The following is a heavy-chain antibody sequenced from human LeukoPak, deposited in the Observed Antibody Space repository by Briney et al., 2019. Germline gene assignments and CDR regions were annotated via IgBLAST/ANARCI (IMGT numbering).Heavy chain of an antibody. CDR2: ISSSSSYI. D-gene: IGHD6-19*01. J-gene: IGHJ6*02. CDR3: AKDGWWLVNGMDV. CDR1: GFNFSTYS. Sequence: GSLRLSCAASGFNFSTYSMTWVRQAPGKGLEWVSSISSSSSYIFYADSMKGRFTISRDNAKNSLYLQMNSLRAEDTAVYYCAKDGWWLVNGMDVWGQGTTVTVSS. V-gene: IGHV3-21*04.